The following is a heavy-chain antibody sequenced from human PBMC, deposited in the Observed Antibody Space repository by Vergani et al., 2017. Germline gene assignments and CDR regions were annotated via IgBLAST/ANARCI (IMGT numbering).Heavy chain of an antibody. V-gene: IGHV4-4*07. CDR1: GGSISSYY. J-gene: IGHJ4*02. CDR3: ARGGMVRGVIRYYFDY. CDR2: IYTSGST. Sequence: QVQLQESGPGLVKPSETLSLTCTVSGGSISSYYWSWIRQPAGKGLEWIGRIYTSGSTNYNPSLKSRVTMSVDTSKNQFSLKLSSVTAADTAVYYCARGGMVRGVIRYYFDYWGQGTLVTVSS. D-gene: IGHD3-10*01.